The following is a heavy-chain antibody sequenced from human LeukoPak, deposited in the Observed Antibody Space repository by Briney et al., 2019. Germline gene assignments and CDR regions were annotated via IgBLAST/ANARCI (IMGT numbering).Heavy chain of an antibody. D-gene: IGHD3-3*01. Sequence: ASVKVSCKASGYTFTGYYMHWVRQAPGQGLEWMGWINPNSGGTNYAQKFQGRVTMTRDKSISTAYLQWSSLKASDTAMYYCARPHSRYGGYYKSAFDIWGQGTMVTVSS. CDR2: INPNSGGT. V-gene: IGHV1-2*02. J-gene: IGHJ3*02. CDR3: ARPHSRYGGYYKSAFDI. CDR1: GYTFTGYY.